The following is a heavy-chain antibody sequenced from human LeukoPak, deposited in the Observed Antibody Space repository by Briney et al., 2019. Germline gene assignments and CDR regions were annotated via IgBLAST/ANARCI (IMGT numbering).Heavy chain of an antibody. J-gene: IGHJ5*02. D-gene: IGHD6-25*01. Sequence: GGSLRLSCAASGFTFDDYGMSWVRQAPGKGLEWVSGINWNGGSTGYADSVKGRFTISRDNAKNSLYLQMNSLRAEDTAVYYCARGLGKGYISGGWFDPWGQGTLVTVSS. V-gene: IGHV3-20*04. CDR1: GFTFDDYG. CDR3: ARGLGKGYISGGWFDP. CDR2: INWNGGST.